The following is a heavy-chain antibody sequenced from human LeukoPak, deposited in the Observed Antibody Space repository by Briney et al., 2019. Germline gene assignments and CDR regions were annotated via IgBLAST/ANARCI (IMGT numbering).Heavy chain of an antibody. V-gene: IGHV1-2*02. CDR2: INPNSGAT. D-gene: IGHD3-10*01. Sequence: ASVKVSCKDSGHTFSGYYMHWVRQAPGQGPEWMGWINPNSGATKYAQKSQGRVTMTSDTSISTAYMELSSLRSDDTAIYYCASPDYYGSGSYRFDPWGQGTLVTVSS. CDR3: ASPDYYGSGSYRFDP. J-gene: IGHJ5*02. CDR1: GHTFSGYY.